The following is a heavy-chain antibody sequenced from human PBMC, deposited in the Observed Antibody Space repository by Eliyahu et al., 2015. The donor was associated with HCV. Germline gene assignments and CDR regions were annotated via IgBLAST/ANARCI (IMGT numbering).Heavy chain of an antibody. Sequence: EVQLVESGGGLVQPGGSLRLSCAASGFTFDNYWMTWVRQAPGKGLEWVANIKPDGTVKLYVDSVKGRFAASRDNAKNSLYLQMNSLRTEDTAVYYWVRASQTATILTYWGQGTLVTVSS. V-gene: IGHV3-7*01. J-gene: IGHJ4*02. CDR2: IKPDGTVK. CDR1: GFTFDNYW. CDR3: VRASQTATILTY. D-gene: IGHD3-3*01.